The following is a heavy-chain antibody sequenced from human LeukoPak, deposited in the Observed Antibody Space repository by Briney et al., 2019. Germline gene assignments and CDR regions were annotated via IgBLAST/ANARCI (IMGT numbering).Heavy chain of an antibody. CDR1: GYTFTSYG. CDR3: ARCITMVRGVIIASFPYYYYMDV. V-gene: IGHV1-18*01. D-gene: IGHD3-10*01. CDR2: ISAYNGNT. Sequence: GASVKVSCKASGYTFTSYGISWVRQAPGQGLEWMGWISAYNGNTNYAQKLQGRVTMTTDTSTSTAYMELRSLRSDDTAVYYCARCITMVRGVIIASFPYYYYMDVWGKGTTVTISS. J-gene: IGHJ6*03.